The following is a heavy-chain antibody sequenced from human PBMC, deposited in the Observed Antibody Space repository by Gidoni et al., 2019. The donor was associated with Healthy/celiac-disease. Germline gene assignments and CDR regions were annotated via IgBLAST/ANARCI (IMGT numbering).Heavy chain of an antibody. CDR3: ARDSRIVGATYNWFDP. D-gene: IGHD1-26*01. V-gene: IGHV4-34*01. CDR2: INHSGST. Sequence: QVQLQQWGAGLLKPSETMSLTCAVHGGSFSGYYWSWIRQPPGKGLEWIGEINHSGSTNYNPSLKSRVTISVDTSKNQFSLKLSSVTAADTAVYYCARDSRIVGATYNWFDPWGQGTLVTVSS. CDR1: GGSFSGYY. J-gene: IGHJ5*02.